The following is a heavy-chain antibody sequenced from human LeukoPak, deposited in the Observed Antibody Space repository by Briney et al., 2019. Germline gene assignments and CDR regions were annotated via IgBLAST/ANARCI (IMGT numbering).Heavy chain of an antibody. J-gene: IGHJ4*02. CDR2: IYYSGST. Sequence: SETLSLTCTVSGGSISSGDYYWSWIRQPPGKGLEWIGYIYYSGSTYYNPSLKSRVTISVDTSKNQFSLKLSSVTAADTAVYYCASMLAPYYFDYWGQGTLVTVSS. CDR3: ASMLAPYYFDY. V-gene: IGHV4-30-4*01. D-gene: IGHD3-10*02. CDR1: GGSISSGDYY.